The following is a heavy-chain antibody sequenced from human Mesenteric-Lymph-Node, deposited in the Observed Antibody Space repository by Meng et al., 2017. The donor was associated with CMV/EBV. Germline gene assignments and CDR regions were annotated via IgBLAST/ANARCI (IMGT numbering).Heavy chain of an antibody. CDR3: ARVTATHDAFDI. CDR2: IHYSGGT. V-gene: IGHV4-59*08. J-gene: IGHJ3*02. Sequence: SETLSLTCTVSGGSISSYYWSWIRQSPGKGLEWIGHIHYSGGTYYNPSLKSRVTFSVDTPKNQFSLKLSSVTGADTAVYFCARVTATHDAFDIWGQGTMVTVSS. D-gene: IGHD2-21*02. CDR1: GGSISSYY.